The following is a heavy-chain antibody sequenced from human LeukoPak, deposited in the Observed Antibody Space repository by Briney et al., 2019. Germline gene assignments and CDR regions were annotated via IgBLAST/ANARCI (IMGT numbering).Heavy chain of an antibody. Sequence: ASVKVSCKASGYTFTGYYMHWVRQAPGQGLEWMGWINPNNGDTSYAQKFQGRVTMTRDTSINTAYMDLSRLRSDDTAVYYCAREGDCNGTSCYTGNRFDPWGQGTLVTVSS. CDR2: INPNNGDT. V-gene: IGHV1-2*02. J-gene: IGHJ5*02. CDR3: AREGDCNGTSCYTGNRFDP. CDR1: GYTFTGYY. D-gene: IGHD2-2*02.